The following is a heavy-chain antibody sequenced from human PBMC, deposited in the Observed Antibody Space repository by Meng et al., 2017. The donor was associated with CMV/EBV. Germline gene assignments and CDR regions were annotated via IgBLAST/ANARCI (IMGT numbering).Heavy chain of an antibody. CDR1: GGTFSSYA. CDR2: IIPIFGTA. D-gene: IGHD2-2*01. CDR3: ARDRYQLLVSVGRFNWFDP. Sequence: SVKVSCKASGGTFSSYAISWVRQAPGQGLEWMGGIIPIFGTANYAQKFQGRVTITTDESTSTAYMELSSLRSEGTAVYYCARDRYQLLVSVGRFNWFDPWGQGTLVTVSS. V-gene: IGHV1-69*05. J-gene: IGHJ5*02.